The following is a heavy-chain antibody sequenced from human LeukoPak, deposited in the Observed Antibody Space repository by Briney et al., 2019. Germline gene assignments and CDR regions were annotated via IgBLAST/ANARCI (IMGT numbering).Heavy chain of an antibody. CDR2: IKQDGSEK. CDR3: AREPTYTSTWYTSCDY. J-gene: IGHJ4*02. V-gene: IGHV3-7*01. D-gene: IGHD6-13*01. Sequence: GGSLRLSCVASGFSFSSHSMNWVRQAPGKGLEWVANIKQDGSEKYYVDSVKGRFTISRDNAKNSLYLQMNSLRAEDTAVYYCAREPTYTSTWYTSCDYWGQGILVTVSS. CDR1: GFSFSSHS.